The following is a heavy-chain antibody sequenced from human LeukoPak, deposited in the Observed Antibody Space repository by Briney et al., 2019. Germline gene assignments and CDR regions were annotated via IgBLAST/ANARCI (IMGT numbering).Heavy chain of an antibody. V-gene: IGHV3-33*01. J-gene: IGHJ4*02. CDR3: ARDQIFGVVKGLDY. D-gene: IGHD3-3*01. CDR1: GFSFSNYG. Sequence: GGSLRLSCSASGFSFSNYGMHWVRQAPGKGLEWVAVIWYDGSNTYYADSVKGRFTISRDNSKNTLYLQMNSLRAEDTAVYYCARDQIFGVVKGLDYWGQGTLVTVSS. CDR2: IWYDGSNT.